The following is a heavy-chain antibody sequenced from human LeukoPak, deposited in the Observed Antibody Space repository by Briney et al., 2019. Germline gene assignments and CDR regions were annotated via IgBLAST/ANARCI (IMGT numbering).Heavy chain of an antibody. J-gene: IGHJ4*02. CDR3: ATRWGAAAGTRVRDY. CDR2: INHSGST. V-gene: IGHV4-34*01. Sequence: SETLSLTCAVYGGSFSGYYWSWIRQPPGKGLEWIGEINHSGSTNYNPSLKSRVTISVDTSKNQFSLKLSSVTAADTAVYYCATRWGAAAGTRVRDYWGQGTLVTVSS. CDR1: GGSFSGYY. D-gene: IGHD6-13*01.